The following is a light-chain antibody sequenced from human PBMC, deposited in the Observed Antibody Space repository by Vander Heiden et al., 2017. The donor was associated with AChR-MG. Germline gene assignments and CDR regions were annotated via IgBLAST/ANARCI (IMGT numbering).Light chain of an antibody. CDR3: QQSDSTPLT. J-gene: IGKJ4*01. V-gene: IGKV1-39*01. Sequence: DIQMTQSPSSLSASVGDRVTITCRASQSISSYLNWYQQKPGRAPELLISAASSLQSGVPSRFSGSGSGTDFTLTISSLQPEDFATYYCQQSDSTPLTFGGGTKVEIK. CDR2: AAS. CDR1: QSISSY.